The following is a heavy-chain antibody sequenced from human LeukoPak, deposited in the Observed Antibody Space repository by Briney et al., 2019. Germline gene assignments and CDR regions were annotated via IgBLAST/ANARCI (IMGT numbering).Heavy chain of an antibody. J-gene: IGHJ4*02. D-gene: IGHD5-24*01. CDR3: AKAFDPRWLQFYYYFDY. Sequence: GGSLRLSCAASGFTFSSYAMSWVRQAPGKGLECVSAISGSGGSTYYADSVKGRFTISRDNSKNTLYLQMNSLRAEDTAVYYCAKAFDPRWLQFYYYFDYWGQGTLVTVSS. CDR2: ISGSGGST. V-gene: IGHV3-23*01. CDR1: GFTFSSYA.